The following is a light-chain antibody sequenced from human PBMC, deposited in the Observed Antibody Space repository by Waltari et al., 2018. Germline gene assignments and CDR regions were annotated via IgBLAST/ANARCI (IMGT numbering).Light chain of an antibody. CDR3: CSYAGSYTLV. CDR2: DVR. V-gene: IGLV2-11*01. CDR1: SSDVGGYNY. Sequence: QSALTQPRSVSGSPGQSVTISCTGTSSDVGGYNYVSWYQQHPGKAPKLMIYDVRKRPSGVPDRSSGSKPGNTASLTISGLQAEDEADYYCCSYAGSYTLVFGGGTKLTVL. J-gene: IGLJ2*01.